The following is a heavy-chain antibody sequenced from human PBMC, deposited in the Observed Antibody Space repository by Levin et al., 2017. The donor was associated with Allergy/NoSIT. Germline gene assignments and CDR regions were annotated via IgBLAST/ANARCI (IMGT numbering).Heavy chain of an antibody. J-gene: IGHJ4*02. CDR3: ARGSRELLNY. D-gene: IGHD1-7*01. V-gene: IGHV3-11*05. CDR2: ISFSSSYT. Sequence: GESLKISCAASGFTFSDYYMSWIRQAPGKGLEWVSFISFSSSYTNYADSVKGRFTISRDNAKNSLYLQMDSLRAEDTAVYYCARGSRELLNYWGQGTLVTVSS. CDR1: GFTFSDYY.